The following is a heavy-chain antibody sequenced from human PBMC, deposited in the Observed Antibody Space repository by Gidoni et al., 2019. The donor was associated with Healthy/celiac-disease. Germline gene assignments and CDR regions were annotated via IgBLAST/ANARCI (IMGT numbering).Heavy chain of an antibody. V-gene: IGHV1-69*08. CDR2: IIPILGIA. Sequence: QVQLVQSGAEVKKPGSSVKVSCKDSGSTFRSYTISWVLQAPGQGREWMGRIIPILGIANYSQKFQGRVTITADKSTSTAYMELSSLRSEATAVYYCARDGTTMVRGVIPDYWGQGTLVTVSS. J-gene: IGHJ4*02. CDR1: GSTFRSYT. D-gene: IGHD3-10*01. CDR3: ARDGTTMVRGVIPDY.